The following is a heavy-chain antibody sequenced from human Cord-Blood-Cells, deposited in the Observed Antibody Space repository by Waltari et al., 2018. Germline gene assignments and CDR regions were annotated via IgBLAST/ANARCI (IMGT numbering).Heavy chain of an antibody. D-gene: IGHD6-13*01. CDR2: IIPIFGTA. CDR1: GGTFSIYA. J-gene: IGHJ5*02. CDR3: ARVGSIAATTNWFDP. V-gene: IGHV1-69*01. Sequence: QVQLVQSGAEVKKPGSSVKVSCKGSGGTFSIYAISWVRQDPGQGLEWMGGIIPIFGTANYAQKFQGRVTITADESTSTAYMELCSLRSEDTAVYYCARVGSIAATTNWFDPWGQGTLVTVSS.